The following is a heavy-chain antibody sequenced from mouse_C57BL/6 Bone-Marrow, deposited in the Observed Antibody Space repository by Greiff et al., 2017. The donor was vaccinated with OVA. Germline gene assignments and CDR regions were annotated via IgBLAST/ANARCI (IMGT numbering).Heavy chain of an antibody. CDR1: GFNIKDDY. Sequence: VQLQQSGAELVRPGASVKLSCTASGFNIKDDYMHWVKQRPEQGLEWIGWIDPDNGDTEYASKFQGKATITADTSSNTAYLQLSSLTSEDTAVYYCATWYSYGSVAYWGQGTLVTVSA. V-gene: IGHV14-4*01. J-gene: IGHJ3*01. CDR2: IDPDNGDT. D-gene: IGHD1-1*01. CDR3: ATWYSYGSVAY.